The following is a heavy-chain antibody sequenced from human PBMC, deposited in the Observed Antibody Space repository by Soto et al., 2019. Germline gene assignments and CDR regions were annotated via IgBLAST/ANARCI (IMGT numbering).Heavy chain of an antibody. J-gene: IGHJ5*02. V-gene: IGHV3-48*01. CDR1: GFTFSSYS. CDR2: ISSSSSTI. Sequence: EVQLVESGGGLVQPGGSLRLSCAASGFTFSSYSMNWVRQAPGKGLEWDSYISSSSSTIYYADSVKGRFTISRDNTKNPLYLQINSLRAEDTAVYYWARGAYLNCFDPWGQGTLVTDSS. CDR3: ARGAYLNCFDP.